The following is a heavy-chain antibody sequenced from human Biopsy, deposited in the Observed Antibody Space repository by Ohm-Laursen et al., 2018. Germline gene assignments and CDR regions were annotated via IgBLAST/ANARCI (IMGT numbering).Heavy chain of an antibody. CDR2: VHHDGRA. V-gene: IGHV4-34*01. CDR3: ARFIVPSLHCSNGVCPIRWFDP. CDR1: GGTYSGYY. Sequence: GTLSLTCAVYGGTYSGYYWSWVRQPPGKGLEWIGEVHHDGRANYNPSLKSRVTISGDMSKKQFSLKLSGVTAADTAVYYCARFIVPSLHCSNGVCPIRWFDPWAREPWSPSSQ. D-gene: IGHD2-2*01. J-gene: IGHJ5*02.